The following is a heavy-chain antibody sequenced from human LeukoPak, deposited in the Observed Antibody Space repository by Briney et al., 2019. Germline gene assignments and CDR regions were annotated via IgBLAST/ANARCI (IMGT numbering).Heavy chain of an antibody. Sequence: SETLSLTCTVSGGSISSGGYYWSWIRQPPGKGLEWIGYIYHSGSTYYNPSLKSRVTISVDRSKNQFSLKLSSVTAAGTAVYYCARLSSSWYGAGLDYWGQGTLVTVSS. CDR1: GGSISSGGYY. J-gene: IGHJ4*02. V-gene: IGHV4-30-2*01. CDR3: ARLSSSWYGAGLDY. CDR2: IYHSGST. D-gene: IGHD6-13*01.